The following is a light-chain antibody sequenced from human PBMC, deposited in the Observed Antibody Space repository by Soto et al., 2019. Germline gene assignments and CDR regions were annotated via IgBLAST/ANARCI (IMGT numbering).Light chain of an antibody. Sequence: DIQMTQSPSTLSASVGDRVTITCRASQSISSWLAWYQQKPGKAPKLLIYAASNVESGVPSRFSGSGSGTEFTLAISSLQPDDFATYCCQQYSTYPWTFGQGTKVEI. CDR2: AAS. CDR1: QSISSW. J-gene: IGKJ1*01. V-gene: IGKV1-5*01. CDR3: QQYSTYPWT.